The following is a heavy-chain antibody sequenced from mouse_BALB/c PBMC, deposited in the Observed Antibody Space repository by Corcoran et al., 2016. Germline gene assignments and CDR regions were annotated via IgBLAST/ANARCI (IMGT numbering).Heavy chain of an antibody. V-gene: IGHV9-3-1*01. Sequence: QIQLVQSEPEMKKPGETVKISCKASGDTFTNYGMNWVKQAPGKGLKWMGWINTYTGEPTYADDFKGRFAFSLETSASTAYLQINNLKNEDTATYFCAREPRAMDYWGQGTSVTVSS. CDR1: GDTFTNYG. CDR3: AREPRAMDY. J-gene: IGHJ4*01. CDR2: INTYTGEP.